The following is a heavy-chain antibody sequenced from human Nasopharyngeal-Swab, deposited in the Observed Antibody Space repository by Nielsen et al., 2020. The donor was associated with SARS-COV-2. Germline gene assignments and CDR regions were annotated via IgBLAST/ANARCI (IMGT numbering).Heavy chain of an antibody. Sequence: ASVKVSCKASGYTFTTYGINWVRQAPGQGLEWMGWISGYNANTNYAQKFQGRVTMTRDTSTSTAYMELRSLRSDDTAVYYCARTRTIYGDGSAGETDYWGQGTLVTVSS. CDR3: ARTRTIYGDGSAGETDY. D-gene: IGHD3-3*01. CDR2: ISGYNANT. J-gene: IGHJ4*02. V-gene: IGHV1-18*01. CDR1: GYTFTTYG.